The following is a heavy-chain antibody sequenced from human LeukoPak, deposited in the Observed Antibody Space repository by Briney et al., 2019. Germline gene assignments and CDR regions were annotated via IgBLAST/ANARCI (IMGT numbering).Heavy chain of an antibody. V-gene: IGHV3-30*14. CDR1: GFTFSSYV. Sequence: GGSLRLSCAASGFTFSSYVMHWVRQAPGKGLEWVAIISYDGSNEYYADSVKGRFNISRENAKNSLYLQMNSLRGGDTAVYYCARGPRAYKYYSSWYFDYWGQGTLVTVSS. CDR3: ARGPRAYKYYSSWYFDY. D-gene: IGHD6-13*01. CDR2: ISYDGSNE. J-gene: IGHJ4*02.